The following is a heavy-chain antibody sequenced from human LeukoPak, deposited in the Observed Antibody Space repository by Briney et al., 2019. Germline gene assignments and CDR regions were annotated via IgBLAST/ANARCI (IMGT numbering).Heavy chain of an antibody. J-gene: IGHJ5*02. D-gene: IGHD3-3*01. CDR3: ARGAMYYDFWSGYSTPNWFDP. CDR2: MNPNSGNT. CDR1: GYTFTSYD. Sequence: ASVKVSCKASGYTFTSYDINWVRQATGQGLEWMGWMNPNSGNTGYAQKFQGRVTMTRNTSISTAYMEMSSLRAEDTAVYYCARGAMYYDFWSGYSTPNWFDPWGQGTLVTVSS. V-gene: IGHV1-8*01.